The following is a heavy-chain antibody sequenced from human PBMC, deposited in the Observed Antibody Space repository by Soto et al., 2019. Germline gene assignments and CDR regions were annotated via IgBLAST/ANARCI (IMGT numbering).Heavy chain of an antibody. CDR1: GYTFSSYG. CDR3: ASHHYDFWSGISSPAFDY. D-gene: IGHD3-3*01. J-gene: IGHJ4*02. CDR2: IWYDGSNK. V-gene: IGHV3-33*01. Sequence: SPRLSSAACGYTFSSYGMHWVRQAPGKGLEWVAVIWYDGSNKYYADSVKGRFTISRDNSKNTLYLQMNSLRAEDTAVYYCASHHYDFWSGISSPAFDYWGEGTLVTVSS.